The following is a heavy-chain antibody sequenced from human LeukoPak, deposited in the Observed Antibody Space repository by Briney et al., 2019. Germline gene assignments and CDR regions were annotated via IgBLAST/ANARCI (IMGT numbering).Heavy chain of an antibody. J-gene: IGHJ3*02. CDR2: FGPEDGET. CDR3: ARLRYCTSGVCFEAFDI. CDR1: GYTLTELS. V-gene: IGHV1-24*01. Sequence: ASVKVSCKVSGYTLTELSMHWVRQAPGKGLEWMGGFGPEDGETIYAQKFQGGVTMTEDTSTDTAYMELSSLRSEDTAVYYCARLRYCTSGVCFEAFDIWGQGTMVTVSS. D-gene: IGHD2-8*01.